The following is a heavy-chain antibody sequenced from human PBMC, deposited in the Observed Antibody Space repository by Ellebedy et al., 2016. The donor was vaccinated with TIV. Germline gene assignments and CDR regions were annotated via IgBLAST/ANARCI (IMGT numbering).Heavy chain of an antibody. V-gene: IGHV3-23*01. J-gene: IGHJ3*02. Sequence: GESLKISCAASGLTFDSYAMSWVRQAPGKGLQWVSGISGGGSSAYYADSVKGRFTISRDNSKSMLYLQMYSLRAEDTAVYYCAKDRAAYYYGSGSLGAFDIWGQGTMVTVSS. CDR1: GLTFDSYA. CDR2: ISGGGSSA. CDR3: AKDRAAYYYGSGSLGAFDI. D-gene: IGHD3-10*01.